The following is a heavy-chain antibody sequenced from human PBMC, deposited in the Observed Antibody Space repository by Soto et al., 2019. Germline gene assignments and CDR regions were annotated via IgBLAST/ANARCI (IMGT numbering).Heavy chain of an antibody. Sequence: ASVKVSCKVSGYTLTELSMHWVRQAPGKGLEWMGGFDPEDGKTLYAQKFQGRVTVTEDTSTDTAYMELSSLRSEDTAVYYCATYYSVSGEFDPWGQGTLVTVSS. CDR1: GYTLTELS. D-gene: IGHD3-10*01. CDR3: ATYYSVSGEFDP. CDR2: FDPEDGKT. J-gene: IGHJ5*02. V-gene: IGHV1-24*01.